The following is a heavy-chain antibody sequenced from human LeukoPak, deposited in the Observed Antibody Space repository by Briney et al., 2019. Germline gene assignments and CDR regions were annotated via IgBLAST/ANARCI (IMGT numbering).Heavy chain of an antibody. CDR1: GFTFSSYA. D-gene: IGHD3-10*01. CDR2: ISSNGGST. V-gene: IGHV3-64*02. J-gene: IGHJ4*02. Sequence: GGSLRLSCAVSGFTFSSYAMHWVRQAPGKGLEYVSAISSNGGSTYYADSVKGRFTISRDNSKNTLYLQMGSLRAEDMAVYYCARDSGIPGEYYFDYWGQGTLVTVSS. CDR3: ARDSGIPGEYYFDY.